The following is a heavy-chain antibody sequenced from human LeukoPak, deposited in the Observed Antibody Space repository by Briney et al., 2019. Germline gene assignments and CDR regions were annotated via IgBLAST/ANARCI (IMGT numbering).Heavy chain of an antibody. CDR1: GFTVSSNY. Sequence: GGSLRLSCAASGFTVSSNYMSWVRQAPGKGLEWVSVIYSGGSTYYADSVKGRFTISRDNFKNTLYLQMNSLRAEDTAVYYCARADFWSGYLDYWGQGTLVTFSS. CDR3: ARADFWSGYLDY. V-gene: IGHV3-53*01. CDR2: IYSGGST. J-gene: IGHJ4*02. D-gene: IGHD3-3*01.